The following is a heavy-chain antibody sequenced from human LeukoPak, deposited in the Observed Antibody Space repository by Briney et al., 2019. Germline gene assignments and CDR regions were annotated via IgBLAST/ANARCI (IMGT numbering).Heavy chain of an antibody. CDR1: GFTYDDYA. CDR2: ISGDGGST. D-gene: IGHD5-24*01. Sequence: SGGSLRLSCAASGFTYDDYAMHWPRQAPGKGLEWVSLISGDGGSTYYADSVKGRFTISRDNSKNSLYLQMNSLRTEDTALYYCAKLGMATIPYWGQGTLVTVSS. J-gene: IGHJ4*02. CDR3: AKLGMATIPY. V-gene: IGHV3-43*02.